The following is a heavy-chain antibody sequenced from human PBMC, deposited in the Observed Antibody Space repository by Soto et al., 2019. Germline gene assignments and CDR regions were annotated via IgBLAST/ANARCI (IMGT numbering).Heavy chain of an antibody. CDR2: NYYSGIT. CDR1: GGSISGGGYY. D-gene: IGHD6-6*01. V-gene: IGHV4-31*03. CDR3: ARGSSIAGLYYGMDV. J-gene: IGHJ6*02. Sequence: SESLSLTCTVSGGSISGGGYYWTWIRQHPGKGLEWIGYNYYSGITYYNPSLKSRVTISLDTSKNQFSLKLSSVTAADTAVYYCARGSSIAGLYYGMDVWGQGTTVTVSS.